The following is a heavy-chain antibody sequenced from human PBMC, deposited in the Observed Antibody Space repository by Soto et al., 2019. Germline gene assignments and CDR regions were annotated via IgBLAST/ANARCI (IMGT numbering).Heavy chain of an antibody. CDR3: ARGVGAAAGTRYFDY. Sequence: SETLSLTCAVSGGSISSGGYSWSWIRQPPGKGLEWIGYIYHSGSTYYNPSLKSRVTISVDRSKNQFSLKLSSVTAADTAVYYFARGVGAAAGTRYFDYWGQGTLVTVSS. J-gene: IGHJ4*02. CDR1: GGSISSGGYS. V-gene: IGHV4-30-2*01. D-gene: IGHD6-13*01. CDR2: IYHSGST.